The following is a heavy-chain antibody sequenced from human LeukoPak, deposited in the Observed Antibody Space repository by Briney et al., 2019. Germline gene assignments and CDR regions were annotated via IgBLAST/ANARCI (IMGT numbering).Heavy chain of an antibody. Sequence: GGSLRLSCAASGFTFSTYAMHWVRQTPAKGLEWVAVISYDENNKYYADSVKGRFTISRDNSKNTMFLQMNSLKTEDTAVYYCTGGDGLKDFDYWGQGTLVTVSS. D-gene: IGHD5-24*01. CDR2: ISYDENNK. CDR1: GFTFSTYA. J-gene: IGHJ4*02. CDR3: TGGDGLKDFDY. V-gene: IGHV3-30-3*01.